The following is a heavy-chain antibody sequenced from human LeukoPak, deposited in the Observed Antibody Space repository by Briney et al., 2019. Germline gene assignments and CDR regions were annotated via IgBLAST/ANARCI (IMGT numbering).Heavy chain of an antibody. CDR1: GGPIRSYY. Sequence: SETLSLTCTVSGGPIRSYYWSWIREPPGKGLGWVGYIYYSGSTNYNPSLKSRVTISVDTSKNQFSLKLSSVTAADTAVYYCARHQPGVTAAGTFDYWGQGTLVTVSS. CDR2: IYYSGST. J-gene: IGHJ4*02. CDR3: ARHQPGVTAAGTFDY. V-gene: IGHV4-59*08. D-gene: IGHD6-13*01.